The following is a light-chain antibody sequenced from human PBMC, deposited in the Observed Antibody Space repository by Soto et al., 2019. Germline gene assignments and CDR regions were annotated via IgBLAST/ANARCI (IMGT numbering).Light chain of an antibody. J-gene: IGLJ2*01. CDR2: SNN. V-gene: IGLV1-44*01. CDR3: ATWDDRLL. Sequence: QSVLTQPPSASGTPGQRVTISCSGSSSNIGANLVNWYQQFPGTAPKLLIYSNNQRPSGVPDRFSGSKSDTSASLAISGLQSEDEADYYCATWDDRLLFGGGTKLTVL. CDR1: SSNIGANL.